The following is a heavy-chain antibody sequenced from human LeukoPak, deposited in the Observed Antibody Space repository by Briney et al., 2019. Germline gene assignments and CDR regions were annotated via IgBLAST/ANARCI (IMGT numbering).Heavy chain of an antibody. CDR2: IYHSGST. D-gene: IGHD2-2*01. J-gene: IGHJ2*01. CDR1: GGSVSSGGYY. CDR3: ARGTSRDRYWYFDL. V-gene: IGHV4-30-2*01. Sequence: ASETLSLTCTVSGGSVSSGGYYWSWIRQPPGKGLEWIGYIYHSGSTYYNPSLKSRVTISVDRSKNQFSLKLSSVTAADTAVYYCARGTSRDRYWYFDLWGRGTLVTVSS.